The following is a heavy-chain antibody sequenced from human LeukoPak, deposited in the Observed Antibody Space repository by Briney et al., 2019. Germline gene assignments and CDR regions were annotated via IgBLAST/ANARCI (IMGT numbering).Heavy chain of an antibody. D-gene: IGHD2-2*01. J-gene: IGHJ4*02. CDR1: GFSLSNYW. Sequence: PGRSLRLSCEASGFSLSNYWMSWVRQVPGKGLERVANIKQDGSERYHVDSVKGRFTISRDNAKNSLYLQMNSLRAEDTAVYYCARDQWGKYQMLDYWGQRTLVTVSS. V-gene: IGHV3-7*01. CDR2: IKQDGSER. CDR3: ARDQWGKYQMLDY.